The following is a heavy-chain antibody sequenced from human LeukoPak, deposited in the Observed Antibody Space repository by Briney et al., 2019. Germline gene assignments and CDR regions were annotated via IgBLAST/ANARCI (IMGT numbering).Heavy chain of an antibody. CDR1: GGSISSGGYY. CDR3: ARDRSVVVPAAHYYYYGMDV. V-gene: IGHV4-31*03. D-gene: IGHD2-2*01. Sequence: SETLSLTCTVSGGSISSGGYYWSWIRQHPGKGLEWIGYIYYSGSTYYNPSLKSRVTISVDTSKNQFSLKLSSVTAADTAVYYCARDRSVVVPAAHYYYYGMDVWGQGTTVTVSS. J-gene: IGHJ6*02. CDR2: IYYSGST.